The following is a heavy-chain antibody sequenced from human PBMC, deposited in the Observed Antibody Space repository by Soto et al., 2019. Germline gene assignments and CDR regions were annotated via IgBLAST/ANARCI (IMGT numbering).Heavy chain of an antibody. V-gene: IGHV3-11*01. J-gene: IGHJ3*02. CDR2: ISSSGSTI. CDR1: GFTFSDYY. CDR3: AGEVGATKRALRVAFDI. Sequence: PVGSLRLSCAASGFTFSDYYMSWIRQAPGKGLEWVSYISSSGSTIYYADSVKGRFTISRDNAKNSLYLQMNSLRAEDTAVYYCAGEVGATKRALRVAFDIWGQGTMVTVSS. D-gene: IGHD1-26*01.